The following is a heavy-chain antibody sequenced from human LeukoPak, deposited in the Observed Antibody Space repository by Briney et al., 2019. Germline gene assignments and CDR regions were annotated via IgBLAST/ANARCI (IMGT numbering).Heavy chain of an antibody. J-gene: IGHJ3*02. V-gene: IGHV1-46*01. Sequence: AASVKVSCKASGYTFSSYYMHWVRQAPGQGLEWMGIINPSGSTSNAQKFQGRVTMTRDMSTTTVYMELSSLRSEDTAVYYCARGQWLGHDAFDIWGLGTMVTVSS. CDR1: GYTFSSYY. CDR3: ARGQWLGHDAFDI. CDR2: INPSGST. D-gene: IGHD6-19*01.